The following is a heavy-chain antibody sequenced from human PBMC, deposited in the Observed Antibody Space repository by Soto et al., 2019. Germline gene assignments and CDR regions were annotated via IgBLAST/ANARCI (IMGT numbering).Heavy chain of an antibody. Sequence: LRLSFAASGFTFDDYAMHWVRQAPGKGLEWVSGISWNSGSIGYADSVKGRFTISRDNAKNSLYLQMNSLRAEDTALYYCAKSVAVAAPFDPWGQGTLVTVSS. CDR2: ISWNSGSI. V-gene: IGHV3-9*01. CDR3: AKSVAVAAPFDP. CDR1: GFTFDDYA. J-gene: IGHJ5*02. D-gene: IGHD6-19*01.